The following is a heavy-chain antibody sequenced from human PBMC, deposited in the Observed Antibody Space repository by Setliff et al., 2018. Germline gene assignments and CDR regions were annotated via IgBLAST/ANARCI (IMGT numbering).Heavy chain of an antibody. CDR1: GGSFSGYY. D-gene: IGHD3-3*01. CDR2: IYRNGNT. CDR3: ARRETYYNFWSGYYAY. J-gene: IGHJ4*02. Sequence: PSETLSLTCAVYGGSFSGYYWSWIRQPPGKGLEWIGSIYRNGNTYYNPSLKSRVTISVDTSKNQFSLKLSSVTAADTAVYYCARRETYYNFWSGYYAYWGQGTLVTVSS. V-gene: IGHV4-34*01.